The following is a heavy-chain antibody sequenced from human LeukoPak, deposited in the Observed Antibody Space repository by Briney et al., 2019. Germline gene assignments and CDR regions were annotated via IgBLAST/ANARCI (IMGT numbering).Heavy chain of an antibody. V-gene: IGHV3-23*01. D-gene: IGHD1-26*01. CDR1: GFTFSSYS. CDR3: ARDHDSGGGGGY. CDR2: ISGSGGST. Sequence: GGSLRLSCAASGFTFSSYSMNWVRQAPGKGLEWVSAISGSGGSTYYADSVKGRFTISRDNSKNTLYLQMNSLRAEDTAVYFCARDHDSGGGGGYWGQGTLVTVSS. J-gene: IGHJ4*02.